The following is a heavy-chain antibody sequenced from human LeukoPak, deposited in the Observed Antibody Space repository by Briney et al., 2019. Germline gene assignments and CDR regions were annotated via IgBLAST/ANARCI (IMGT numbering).Heavy chain of an antibody. CDR3: TRGVALATVYYFDF. CDR1: GFTFSAYG. J-gene: IGHJ4*02. V-gene: IGHV1-18*04. CDR2: ISNHNGNT. Sequence: GASVKVSCKTSGFTFSAYGIAWVRQAPGHGPEWMGWISNHNGNTKYAQKFQDRITVTTETSTGTASMELRSLKPDDTGIYYCTRGVALATVYYFDFWGRGTQVTVAS. D-gene: IGHD3-10*01.